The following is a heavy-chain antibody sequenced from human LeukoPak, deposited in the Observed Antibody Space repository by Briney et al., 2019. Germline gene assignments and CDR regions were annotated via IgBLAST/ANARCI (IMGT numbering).Heavy chain of an antibody. CDR2: LSYDGSNK. V-gene: IGHV3-30*04. J-gene: IGHJ6*03. CDR3: ARGTIFGVVVKGHMDV. Sequence: GGSLRLSCAASGFTFSNYAMRWVRQAPGKRLEWVAVLSYDGSNKYYADSVKGRFTISRDNSKSTLYLQMNSLRAEDTAIYYCARGTIFGVVVKGHMDVWGKGTTVTVSS. CDR1: GFTFSNYA. D-gene: IGHD3-3*01.